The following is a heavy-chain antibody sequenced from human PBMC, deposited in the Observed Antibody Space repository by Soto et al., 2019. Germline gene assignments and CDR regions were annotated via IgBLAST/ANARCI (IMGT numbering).Heavy chain of an antibody. D-gene: IGHD2-8*01. Sequence: SETLSLTCTVSGGSISSYYWSWIRQPPGKGLEWIGYIYYSGSTNYNPSLKSRVTISVDTSKNQFSLKLSSVTAADTAVCFCATSNGNACHTVWGQGTLVTVSS. J-gene: IGHJ4*02. CDR1: GGSISSYY. V-gene: IGHV4-59*01. CDR3: ATSNGNACHTV. CDR2: IYYSGST.